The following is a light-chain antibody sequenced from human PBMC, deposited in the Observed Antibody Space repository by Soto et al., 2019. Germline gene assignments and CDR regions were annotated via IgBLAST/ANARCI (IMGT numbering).Light chain of an antibody. CDR2: AAS. CDR3: QQSYSTPT. V-gene: IGKV1-39*01. J-gene: IGKJ4*01. Sequence: DIQMTQSPSSLSASVGDRVTITCRASQSISSFLNWYQQKPGKAPKLLIYAASSLQRGVPSRFSGSGSVTDFTLTISSLQPEDFATYYCQQSYSTPTFGGGTKVEIK. CDR1: QSISSF.